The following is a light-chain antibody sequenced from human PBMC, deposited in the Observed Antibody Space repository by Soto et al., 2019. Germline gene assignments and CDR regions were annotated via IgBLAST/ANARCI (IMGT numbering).Light chain of an antibody. CDR2: AAS. Sequence: DIQMTQSPSSLSASVGDRVTITCXASQSISSYLNWYQQKPGKAPKLLIYAASSLQSGVPSRFIGSRSGTDFTLTISSLQPEDFATYYCQQSYSTPITFGQGTRLEIK. J-gene: IGKJ5*01. CDR3: QQSYSTPIT. V-gene: IGKV1-39*01. CDR1: QSISSY.